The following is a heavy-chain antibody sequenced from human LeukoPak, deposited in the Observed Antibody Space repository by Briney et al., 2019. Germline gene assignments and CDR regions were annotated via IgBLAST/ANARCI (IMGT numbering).Heavy chain of an antibody. CDR3: ARDVYYYDSSGYYYTYYHYGLDV. D-gene: IGHD3-22*01. V-gene: IGHV4-31*03. CDR2: IYYSGST. CDR1: GGSISSGGYY. J-gene: IGHJ6*02. Sequence: SETLSLTCTVSGGSISSGGYYWSWIRQHPGKGLEWIGYIYYSGSTYYNPSLKSRVTISVDTSKNQFSLKLSSVTAADTAVYYCARDVYYYDSSGYYYTYYHYGLDVWGQGTTVSVSS.